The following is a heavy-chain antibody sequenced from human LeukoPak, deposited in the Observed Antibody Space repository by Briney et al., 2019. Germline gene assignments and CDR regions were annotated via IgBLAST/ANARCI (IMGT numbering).Heavy chain of an antibody. V-gene: IGHV4-39*01. Sequence: PSETLSLTCTVSGGSISSSSYYWGWIRQPPGKGLEWIGSIYYSGSTYYNPSLKSRVTISVDTSKNQFSLKLSSVTAADTAVYYCARRGRDGYPVGYYYYYMDVWGKGTTVTVSS. CDR2: IYYSGST. J-gene: IGHJ6*03. CDR1: GGSISSSSYY. D-gene: IGHD5-24*01. CDR3: ARRGRDGYPVGYYYYYMDV.